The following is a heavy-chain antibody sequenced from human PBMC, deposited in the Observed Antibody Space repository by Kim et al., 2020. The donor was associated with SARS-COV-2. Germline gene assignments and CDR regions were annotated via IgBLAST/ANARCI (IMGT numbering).Heavy chain of an antibody. V-gene: IGHV1-2*06. J-gene: IGHJ5*02. CDR2: INPNSGGT. D-gene: IGHD1-1*01. Sequence: ASVKVSCKASGYTFTGYYMHWVRQAPGQGLEWMVRINPNSGGTNYAQKFQGRVTMTRDTSISTAYMELSRLRSDDTAVYYCARGRFAMNTKMGNWFDPWGQGTLVTVSS. CDR3: ARGRFAMNTKMGNWFDP. CDR1: GYTFTGYY.